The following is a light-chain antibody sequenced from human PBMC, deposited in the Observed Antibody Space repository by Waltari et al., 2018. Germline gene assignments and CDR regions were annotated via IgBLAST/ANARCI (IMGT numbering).Light chain of an antibody. CDR1: SSNIGSNI. CDR3: AAWDDTLNGRWE. V-gene: IGLV1-44*01. J-gene: IGLJ3*02. CDR2: RND. Sequence: QSVLTQPPSASATPGQRVTISCSGSSSNIGSNIVNWYQQVPGTTPKLHIYRNDQRPSGVPDRFSGSKSGTSASLAISGLRSEDEADYYCAAWDDTLNGRWEFGGGTKLTVL.